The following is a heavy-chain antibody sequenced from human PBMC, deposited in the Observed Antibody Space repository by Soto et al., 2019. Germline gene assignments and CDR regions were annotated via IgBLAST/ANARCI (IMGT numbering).Heavy chain of an antibody. V-gene: IGHV4-31*01. Sequence: QVQLQESGPGLVKPSRTLTLTCTVSGGFVDSGGYYWTWLRHLPGKGLEWIGYMRYSGSSYYNASLESLVTMSFDTSKNNCSLKMSSVTAADTAVYYCAIPEGDPRHFGDYGRSGWGAFDIWGQGTMVTVSS. D-gene: IGHD4-17*01. CDR3: AIPEGDPRHFGDYGRSGWGAFDI. CDR1: GGFVDSGGYY. J-gene: IGHJ3*02. CDR2: MRYSGSS.